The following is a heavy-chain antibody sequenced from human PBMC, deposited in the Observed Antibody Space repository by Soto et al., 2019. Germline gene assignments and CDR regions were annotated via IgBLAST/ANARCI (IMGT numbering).Heavy chain of an antibody. CDR1: GFTFSSYG. J-gene: IGHJ5*02. CDR2: ISYDGSNK. D-gene: IGHD2-15*01. V-gene: IGHV3-30*18. CDR3: AKTLKYCSGGSCFNWFDP. Sequence: GGSLRLSCAASGFTFSSYGMHWVRQAPGKGLEWVAVISYDGSNKYYADSVKGRFTISRDNSKNTLYLQMNSLRAEDTAVYYCAKTLKYCSGGSCFNWFDPWGQGTLVTVSS.